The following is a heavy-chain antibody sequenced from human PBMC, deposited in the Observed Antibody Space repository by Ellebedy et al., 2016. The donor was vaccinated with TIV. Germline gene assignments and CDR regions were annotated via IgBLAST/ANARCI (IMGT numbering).Heavy chain of an antibody. CDR1: GYTFTGYG. D-gene: IGHD3-16*01. Sequence: AASVKVSCKASGYTFTGYGISWVRQAPGRGLEWMGWLSSYNGNTKYAQKFQGRVTMTTDTSTSTTYRELRGLRSDDTALYYWARIGGGVSGTSFDVWGQGTIVTVSS. V-gene: IGHV1-18*04. J-gene: IGHJ3*01. CDR3: ARIGGGVSGTSFDV. CDR2: LSSYNGNT.